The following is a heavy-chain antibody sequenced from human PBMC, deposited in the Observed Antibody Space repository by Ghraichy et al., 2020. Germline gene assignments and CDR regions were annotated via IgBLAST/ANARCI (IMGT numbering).Heavy chain of an antibody. CDR3: ARAYDILTGYSIWTKVNWYFDL. D-gene: IGHD3-9*01. CDR2: IYYSGST. CDR1: GGSISNYY. Sequence: SETLSLTCTVSGGSISNYYWSWIRQPPGKRLEGIGYIYYSGSTNYNPSLKSRVTISVDTSKNQFSLKLSSVTAADTAVYYCARAYDILTGYSIWTKVNWYFDLWGRGTLVTVSS. J-gene: IGHJ2*01. V-gene: IGHV4-59*01.